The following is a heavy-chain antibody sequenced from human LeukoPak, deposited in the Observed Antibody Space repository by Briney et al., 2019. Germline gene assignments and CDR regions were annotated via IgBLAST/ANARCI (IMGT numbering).Heavy chain of an antibody. CDR2: ISGGGGST. CDR3: AKAGGLRVYSGWSQSGY. Sequence: GGSLRLSCAASGFTFSSYAMSWVRQAPGKGLEWVSAISGGGGSTYYADSVKGRFTISRDNSKNTLYLQMNSLRAEDTAVYYCAKAGGLRVYSGWSQSGYWGQGTLVTVSS. J-gene: IGHJ4*02. V-gene: IGHV3-23*01. D-gene: IGHD6-19*01. CDR1: GFTFSSYA.